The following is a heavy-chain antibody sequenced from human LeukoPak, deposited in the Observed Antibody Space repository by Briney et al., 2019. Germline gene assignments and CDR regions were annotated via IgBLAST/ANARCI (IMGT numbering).Heavy chain of an antibody. D-gene: IGHD3-10*01. CDR1: GFTFSSYW. Sequence: GGSLRLSCAASGFTFSSYWMSWVRQAPGKGLEWVANIKQDGSEKYYVDSVKGRFTISRDNAKNPLYLQMNSLRAEDTAVYYCARGGYYYGSGSYYTWGQGTLVTVSS. V-gene: IGHV3-7*01. CDR2: IKQDGSEK. J-gene: IGHJ4*02. CDR3: ARGGYYYGSGSYYT.